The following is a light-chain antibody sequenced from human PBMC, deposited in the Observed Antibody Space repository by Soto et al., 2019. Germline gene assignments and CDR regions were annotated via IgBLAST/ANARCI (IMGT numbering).Light chain of an antibody. CDR2: ASS. CDR3: QQSFGAPYT. CDR1: HNIGTY. J-gene: IGKJ2*01. Sequence: DIQMTQSPSSLSASGEDRITITCRASHNIGTYLNWYQQRPGEAPQLLIRASSTLQSGVHSRFSGSGSGTDFTLTIRNVQPQDSATFYCQQSFGAPYTFGQGT. V-gene: IGKV1-39*01.